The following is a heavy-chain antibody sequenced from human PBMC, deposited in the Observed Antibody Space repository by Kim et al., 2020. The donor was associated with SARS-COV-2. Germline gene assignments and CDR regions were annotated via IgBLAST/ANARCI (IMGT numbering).Heavy chain of an antibody. V-gene: IGHV3-9*01. D-gene: IGHD6-19*01. Sequence: GGSLRLSCAASGFTFDDYAMHWVRQAPGKGLEWVSGISWNSGSIGYADSVKGRFTISRDNAKNSLYLQMNSLRAEDTALYYCAKDSVAGTYIIHFDYWGQGTLVTVSS. CDR3: AKDSVAGTYIIHFDY. CDR2: ISWNSGSI. CDR1: GFTFDDYA. J-gene: IGHJ4*02.